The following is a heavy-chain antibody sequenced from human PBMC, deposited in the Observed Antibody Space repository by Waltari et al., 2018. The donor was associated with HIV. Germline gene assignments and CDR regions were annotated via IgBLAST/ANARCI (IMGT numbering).Heavy chain of an antibody. D-gene: IGHD3-10*01. V-gene: IGHV3-23*01. CDR3: ARIYVSGAFDI. Sequence: EAQLLESGGGLVQPGGSLRVSCVGSGFTFSNYAMIWVRQAPGKGLEWVSAIAASYPNTYDSDSVRGRFTVSKDNSENSLHLQMNSLRAEDTALYYCARIYVSGAFDIWGQGTVVTVSS. J-gene: IGHJ3*02. CDR1: GFTFSNYA. CDR2: IAASYPNT.